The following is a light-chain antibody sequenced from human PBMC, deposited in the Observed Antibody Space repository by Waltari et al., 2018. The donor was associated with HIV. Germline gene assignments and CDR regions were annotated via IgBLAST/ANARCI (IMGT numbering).Light chain of an antibody. Sequence: QSVLTQPPSVSGAPGQRVTISCTGSGSNIGAGYDVNWYYQLPGAAPKLLIYVNSNRPSGVPDRFSVSKSGTSASLAITWLQPEDEADYYCQSYDSSLSGSVFGGGTNLTVL. J-gene: IGLJ3*02. CDR1: GSNIGAGYD. CDR3: QSYDSSLSGSV. CDR2: VNS. V-gene: IGLV1-40*01.